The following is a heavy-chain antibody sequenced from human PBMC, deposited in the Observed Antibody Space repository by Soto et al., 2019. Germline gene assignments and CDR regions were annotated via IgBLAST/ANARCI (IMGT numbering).Heavy chain of an antibody. D-gene: IGHD1-26*01. Sequence: GGSLRLSCTASGFTFGDYAMSWFRQAPGKGLEWVAFIRSKAYGGTTEYAASVKGRFTISRDDSKSIAYLQMNSLKTEDTAVYYCTRAQYSGSYLGWFDPWGQGTLVTVSS. CDR2: IRSKAYGGTT. J-gene: IGHJ5*02. V-gene: IGHV3-49*03. CDR3: TRAQYSGSYLGWFDP. CDR1: GFTFGDYA.